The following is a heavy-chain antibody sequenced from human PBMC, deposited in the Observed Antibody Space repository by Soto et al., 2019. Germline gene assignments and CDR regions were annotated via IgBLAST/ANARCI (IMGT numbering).Heavy chain of an antibody. Sequence: SVKVSCKASGGTFSSYTISWVRQAPGQGLEWMGRIIPILGIANYAQKFQGRVTITADKSTSTAYMELSSLRSEDTAVYYCARGDWDSSGYYPFDYWGQGTLVTVSS. J-gene: IGHJ4*02. CDR3: ARGDWDSSGYYPFDY. CDR2: IIPILGIA. D-gene: IGHD3-22*01. CDR1: GGTFSSYT. V-gene: IGHV1-69*02.